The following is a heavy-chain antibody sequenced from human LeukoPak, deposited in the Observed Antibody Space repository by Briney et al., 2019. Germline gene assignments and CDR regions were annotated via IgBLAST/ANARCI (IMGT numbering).Heavy chain of an antibody. V-gene: IGHV1-2*02. CDR3: ARDIPRTGWFDP. CDR1: GYTFTGYY. J-gene: IGHJ5*02. Sequence: ASVKVSCKASGYTFTGYYMHWVRQAPGPGLEWMGWINPNSGGTNYAQKYQARVTMTRDTSISTAYMELSRLRSDDTAVYYCARDIPRTGWFDPWGQGTLVTVSS. D-gene: IGHD1-14*01. CDR2: INPNSGGT.